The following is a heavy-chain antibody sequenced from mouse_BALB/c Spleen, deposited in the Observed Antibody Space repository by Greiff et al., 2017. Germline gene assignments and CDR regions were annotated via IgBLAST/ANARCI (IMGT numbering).Heavy chain of an antibody. V-gene: IGHV2-6-7*01. CDR1: GFSLTGYG. J-gene: IGHJ3*01. Sequence: QVQLKESGPGLVAPSQSLSITCTVSGFSLTGYGVNWVRQPPGKGLEWLGMIWGDGSTDYNSALKSRLSISKDNSKSQVFLKMNSLQTDDTARYYCAREHGDYVAWFAYWGQGTLVTVSA. D-gene: IGHD2-13*01. CDR3: AREHGDYVAWFAY. CDR2: IWGDGST.